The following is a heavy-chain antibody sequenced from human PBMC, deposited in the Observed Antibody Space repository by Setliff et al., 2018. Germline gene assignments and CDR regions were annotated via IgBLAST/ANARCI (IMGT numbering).Heavy chain of an antibody. J-gene: IGHJ4*02. CDR1: GGSFRGYY. Sequence: SETLSLTCAVYGGSFRGYYWSWIRQTPGKKLEWIGEINHSGSTTYNPSLKSRLTISRDTSKNQVSLKLNSVTATDTAVYYCARDLGHGGDSDYWGQGILVTVSS. CDR2: INHSGST. V-gene: IGHV4-34*10. CDR3: ARDLGHGGDSDY. D-gene: IGHD2-21*02.